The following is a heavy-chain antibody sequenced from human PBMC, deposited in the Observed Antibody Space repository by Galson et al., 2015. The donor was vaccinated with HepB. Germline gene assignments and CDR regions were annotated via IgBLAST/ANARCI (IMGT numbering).Heavy chain of an antibody. J-gene: IGHJ6*03. CDR1: GYSFTSYW. V-gene: IGHV5-51*01. Sequence: QSGAEVKKPGESLKISCKASGYSFTSYWIGWVRQMPGKGLEWMAIIYPLDSDTRYSLSLLGQVTISVDKSISTTYLQWSSLKASDTAIYYCVRHGDRYNPRYYKMDVWGQGTTVTVSS. CDR3: VRHGDRYNPRYYKMDV. D-gene: IGHD5-24*01. CDR2: IYPLDSDT.